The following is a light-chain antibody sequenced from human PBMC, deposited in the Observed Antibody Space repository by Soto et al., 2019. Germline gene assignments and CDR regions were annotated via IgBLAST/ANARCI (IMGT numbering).Light chain of an antibody. CDR1: GSDVRTYNL. CDR2: EAS. CDR3: CSYAGDKTYV. V-gene: IGLV2-23*01. J-gene: IGLJ1*01. Sequence: QSALAQPASVSGSPGQSITISCTVTGSDVRTYNLVSWYQQHPGKVPKLMIYEASKRPSGVSNRFSGSQPGNTASLTVSGLQAEDEADYYCCSYAGDKTYVFGSGTKVTVL.